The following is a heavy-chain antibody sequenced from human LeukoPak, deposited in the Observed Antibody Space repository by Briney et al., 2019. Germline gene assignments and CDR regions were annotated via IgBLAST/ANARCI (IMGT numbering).Heavy chain of an antibody. J-gene: IGHJ4*02. CDR1: GFDFNSYA. CDR2: TSYEGGNK. D-gene: IGHD2-2*01. V-gene: IGHV3-33*06. CDR3: AKDGPTGTTIVVPAALRGFDY. Sequence: GGSLRLSCITSGFDFNSYAMHWVRQAPGKGLQWVAVTSYEGGNKYYADSVEGRFTVSRDSSNNTLFLQMSSLRVEDTAIYYCAKDGPTGTTIVVPAALRGFDYWGQGTLVTVSS.